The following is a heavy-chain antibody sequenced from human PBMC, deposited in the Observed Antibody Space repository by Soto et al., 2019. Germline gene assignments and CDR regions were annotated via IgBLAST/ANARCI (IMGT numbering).Heavy chain of an antibody. CDR3: AREEAVDDAFDI. Sequence: QVQLVQSGAEVKKPGASVKVSCKASGYTFTSYDINWVRQATGQGLEWMGWMNPNSGNTGYAQKFQGRVXMXRXXSISTADMELSSLRSEDTAVYYCAREEAVDDAFDIWGQGTMVTVSS. D-gene: IGHD6-19*01. CDR2: MNPNSGNT. CDR1: GYTFTSYD. J-gene: IGHJ3*02. V-gene: IGHV1-8*01.